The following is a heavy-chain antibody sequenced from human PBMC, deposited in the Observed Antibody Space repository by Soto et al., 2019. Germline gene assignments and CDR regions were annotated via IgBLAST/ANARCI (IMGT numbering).Heavy chain of an antibody. J-gene: IGHJ5*02. CDR3: ARTLFGWGNWFDP. D-gene: IGHD3-10*02. Sequence: PSETLSLTCTVSGGAISSYYWSWIRQPPGKGLEWIGYIYYSGSTNYNPSLKSRVTISVDTSKSQFSLKLSSVTAADTAVYYCARTLFGWGNWFDPWGQGPLVTVS. CDR2: IYYSGST. CDR1: GGAISSYY. V-gene: IGHV4-59*01.